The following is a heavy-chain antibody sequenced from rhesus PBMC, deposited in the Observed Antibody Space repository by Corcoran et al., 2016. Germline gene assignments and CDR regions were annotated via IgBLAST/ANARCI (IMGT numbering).Heavy chain of an antibody. CDR3: ARGGTGTTVATTVAFDY. CDR1: GFSLSTSGMG. J-gene: IGHJ4*01. Sequence: QVTLKESGPALVKPTQTLTLTCTFSGFSLSTSGMGVGWIRQPPGKALEWLANIYWEDDKYYSTSLKTRLTISKDTSKNQVILTMTNMDPVDTATYYCARGGTGTTVATTVAFDYWGQGVLVTVSS. D-gene: IGHD4-29*01. CDR2: IYWEDDK. V-gene: IGHV2S1*01.